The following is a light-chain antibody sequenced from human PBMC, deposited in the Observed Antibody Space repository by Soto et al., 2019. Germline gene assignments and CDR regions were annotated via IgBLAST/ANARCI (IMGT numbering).Light chain of an antibody. V-gene: IGLV2-14*01. J-gene: IGLJ1*01. CDR1: SSDVGGYNS. CDR2: DVT. Sequence: QSLMTQPASLSGSPGQSITISCTGTSSDVGGYNSVSWYRQDPGKAPKLMIYDVTNRPSGVSNRFSGSKSGNTASLTISGLQAEDEADYYCSSFTSSITYVFGTGTKVTVL. CDR3: SSFTSSITYV.